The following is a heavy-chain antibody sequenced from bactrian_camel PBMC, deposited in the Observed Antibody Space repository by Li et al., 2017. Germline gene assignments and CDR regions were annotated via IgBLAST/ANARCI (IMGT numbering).Heavy chain of an antibody. D-gene: IGHD3*01. V-gene: IGHV3S1*01. CDR1: FSQDW. CDR2: INNRDGTA. CDR3: AVDYSVYHRTCGVGYCYGI. J-gene: IGHJ4*01. Sequence: HVQLVESGGDLVHPGGSLRLSCQPLFSQDWMYWFRQAPGKGLELVSGINNRDGTAVSADSVKGRFTMSRDDAKNTLYLQMNNLRTEDTGVYSCAVDYSVYHRTCGVGYCYGIRGQGTQVTVS.